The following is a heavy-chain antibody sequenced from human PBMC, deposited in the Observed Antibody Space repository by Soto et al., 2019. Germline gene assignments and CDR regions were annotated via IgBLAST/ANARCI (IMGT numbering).Heavy chain of an antibody. CDR3: ARDVGYDSRGSGVEDAFDF. CDR2: IIPILGIA. V-gene: IGHV1-69*02. Sequence: QVQLVQSGAEVKKPGSSVKVSCKASGGTFSSYTISWVRQAPGQGLEWMGRIIPILGIANYAQKFQGRVTITADKSTSTAYMELGSLRSEDTAVYYCARDVGYDSRGSGVEDAFDFWGQGTMVTVSS. J-gene: IGHJ3*01. D-gene: IGHD3-22*01. CDR1: GGTFSSYT.